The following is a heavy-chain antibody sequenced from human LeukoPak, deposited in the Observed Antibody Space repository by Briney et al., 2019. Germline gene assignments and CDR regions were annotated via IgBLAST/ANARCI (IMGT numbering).Heavy chain of an antibody. V-gene: IGHV4-4*07. J-gene: IGHJ5*02. CDR3: ARNYLSSSSFGLWFDP. D-gene: IGHD6-13*01. Sequence: SETLSLTCTISGGSISSYYWNWIRQPAGKGLEWIGRIYTSGSTNYNPSLKSRVTMSVDTSKNQFSLKLSSVTAADTAVYYCARNYLSSSSFGLWFDPWGQGTLVTVSS. CDR2: IYTSGST. CDR1: GGSISSYY.